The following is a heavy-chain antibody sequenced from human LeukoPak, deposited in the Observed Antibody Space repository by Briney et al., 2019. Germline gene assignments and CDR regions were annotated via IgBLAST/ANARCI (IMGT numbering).Heavy chain of an antibody. CDR2: VSAANNP. CDR3: AMSVEMPPIPSFDY. D-gene: IGHD5-24*01. Sequence: ASVKVSCKASGGTFSSYAISWVRQAPGQGLELLGWVSAANNPEYSQKFQGRVVITRDASATTSYLELNSLRSEDTAVYYCAMSVEMPPIPSFDYWGQGTLVTVSS. J-gene: IGHJ4*02. CDR1: GGTFSSYA. V-gene: IGHV1-3*01.